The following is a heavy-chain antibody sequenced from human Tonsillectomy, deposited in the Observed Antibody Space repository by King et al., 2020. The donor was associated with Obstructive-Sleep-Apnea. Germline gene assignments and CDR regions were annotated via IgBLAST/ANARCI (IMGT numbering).Heavy chain of an antibody. Sequence: VQLVESGGGLVKPGGSLRLSCAASGFIFSSYSMSWVRQAPGKGLEWVSFISRSSSYIYYADSVKGRFTISRDNAKNSLYLQMNSLSAEDTAVYYCARDPLPLDSWGQGTLVSVSS. CDR3: ARDPLPLDS. CDR2: ISRSSSYI. V-gene: IGHV3-21*01. J-gene: IGHJ4*02. CDR1: GFIFSSYS.